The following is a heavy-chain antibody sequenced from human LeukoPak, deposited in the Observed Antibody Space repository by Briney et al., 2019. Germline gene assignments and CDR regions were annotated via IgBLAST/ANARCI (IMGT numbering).Heavy chain of an antibody. CDR3: ARRPRVAATRGGAYYYYMDV. CDR1: GYTFTSYG. CDR2: ISAYNGNT. J-gene: IGHJ6*03. D-gene: IGHD2-15*01. Sequence: ASVKVSCKASGYTFTSYGISWVRQAPGQGLEWMGWISAYNGNTNYAQKLQGRVTMTTDTSTSTAYMELRSLRSEDTAVYYCARRPRVAATRGGAYYYYMDVWGKGTTVTVSS. V-gene: IGHV1-18*01.